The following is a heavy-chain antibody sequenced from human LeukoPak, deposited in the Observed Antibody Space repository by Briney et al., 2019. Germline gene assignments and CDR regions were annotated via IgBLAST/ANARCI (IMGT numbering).Heavy chain of an antibody. V-gene: IGHV3-66*01. J-gene: IGHJ4*02. D-gene: IGHD3-3*01. Sequence: GGSLRVSCVASGLTVIANYMSWVRQAPREELEWVSVIYSGGSTFYAESVKGRFTISRDNSRDTLLLQMNRLRAEHTAVYYGARSLPFLYSFEYWGQGTLVTVSS. CDR1: GLTVIANY. CDR2: IYSGGST. CDR3: ARSLPFLYSFEY.